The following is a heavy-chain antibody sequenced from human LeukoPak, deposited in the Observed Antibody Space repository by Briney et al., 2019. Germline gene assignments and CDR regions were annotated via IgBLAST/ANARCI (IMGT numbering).Heavy chain of an antibody. CDR1: GGTFSSYA. J-gene: IGHJ4*02. D-gene: IGHD2-8*01. CDR3: ARDRTNGVLFDY. Sequence: SVKVSCKASGGTFSSYAISWVRQAPGQGLEWMGRIIPILGIANYAQKFQGRVTITADKSTSTAYMELSSLRSEDTAVYYCARDRTNGVLFDYWGQETLVTVSS. CDR2: IIPILGIA. V-gene: IGHV1-69*04.